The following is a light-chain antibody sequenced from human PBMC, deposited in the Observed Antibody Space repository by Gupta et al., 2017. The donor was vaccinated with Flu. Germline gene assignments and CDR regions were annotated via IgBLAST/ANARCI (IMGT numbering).Light chain of an antibody. CDR2: DAS. CDR3: QQRSNCPRT. CDR1: QSVSSY. J-gene: IGKJ1*01. Sequence: EIVLTHSPATLSLSPGERAILSCRASQSVSSYLAWYQQQPGQAPRLLIYDASNRATGFPARFSSSGTGTEFTVTISSRAPEDYAVYYCQQRSNCPRTFGQGTKVEIK. V-gene: IGKV3-11*01.